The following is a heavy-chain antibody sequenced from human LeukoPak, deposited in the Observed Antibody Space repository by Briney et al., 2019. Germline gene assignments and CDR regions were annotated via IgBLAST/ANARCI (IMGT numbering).Heavy chain of an antibody. J-gene: IGHJ5*02. CDR2: ISSSSSYI. Sequence: GGSLRLSCAASGFTFNSYSMNWVRQAPGKGLEWVSSISSSSSYIYYADSVKGRFTISRDNAKNSLYLQMNSLRAEDTAVYYCARDRTRPFRWFDPWGQGTLVTVSS. CDR3: ARDRTRPFRWFDP. D-gene: IGHD2/OR15-2a*01. CDR1: GFTFNSYS. V-gene: IGHV3-21*01.